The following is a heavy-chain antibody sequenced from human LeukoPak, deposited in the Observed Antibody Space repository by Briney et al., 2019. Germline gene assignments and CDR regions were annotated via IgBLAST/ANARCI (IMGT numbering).Heavy chain of an antibody. J-gene: IGHJ6*03. CDR2: INPNSGGT. CDR3: QMNYYDRYYMDV. D-gene: IGHD3-22*01. Sequence: ASVTVSCKASGYTFTGYYMHWVRQAPGQGLEWMGWINPNSGGTNYAQKFQGRVTMTRDTSISTAYMELSRLRSDDTAVYYCQMNYYDRYYMDVWGKGTTVTVSS. CDR1: GYTFTGYY. V-gene: IGHV1-2*02.